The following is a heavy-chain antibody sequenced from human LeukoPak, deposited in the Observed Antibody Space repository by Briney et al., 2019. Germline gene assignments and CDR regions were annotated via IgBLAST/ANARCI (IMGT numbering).Heavy chain of an antibody. Sequence: GRSLRLSCAASGFTFSSYAMHWVRQAPGKGLEWVAVISYDGSNKYYADSVKGRFTISRDNSKNTLYLQMNSLRAEDTAVYYCARGSWQLAEEVYWGQGTLVTVSS. CDR2: ISYDGSNK. CDR1: GFTFSSYA. CDR3: ARGSWQLAEEVY. V-gene: IGHV3-30*04. D-gene: IGHD6-6*01. J-gene: IGHJ4*02.